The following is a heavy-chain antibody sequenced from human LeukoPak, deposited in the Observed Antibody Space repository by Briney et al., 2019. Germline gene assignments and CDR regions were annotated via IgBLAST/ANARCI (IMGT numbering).Heavy chain of an antibody. CDR3: ARDLSWNQVDY. CDR2: INFDGTTT. D-gene: IGHD1-1*01. Sequence: SGGSLRLSCAASGFTFSNYWMHWVRQAPGKGPVWVSRINFDGTTTTYADSVKGRFTISRDNAKNTLYLQMNSLQVEDTALYYCARDLSWNQVDYWGQGTLVTVSS. V-gene: IGHV3-74*01. J-gene: IGHJ4*02. CDR1: GFTFSNYW.